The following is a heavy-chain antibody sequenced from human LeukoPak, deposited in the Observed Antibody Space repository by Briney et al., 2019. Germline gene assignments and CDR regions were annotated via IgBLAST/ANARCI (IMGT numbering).Heavy chain of an antibody. Sequence: PSETLSLTCTVSGGSISSYYWSWIRQPAGKGLEWIGRIYTSGSTIYNPSLKSRLTISVDTSKSHFSLKLTSVTAADSAVYYCASTEAGGVGAPVPFDYWGQGTLVTVSS. CDR3: ASTEAGGVGAPVPFDY. CDR2: IYTSGST. D-gene: IGHD1-26*01. V-gene: IGHV4-4*07. J-gene: IGHJ4*02. CDR1: GGSISSYY.